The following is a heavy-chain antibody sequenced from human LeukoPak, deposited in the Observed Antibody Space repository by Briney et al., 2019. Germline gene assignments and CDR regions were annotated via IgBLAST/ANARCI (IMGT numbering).Heavy chain of an antibody. J-gene: IGHJ4*02. CDR3: AREVYRSSWYSSPFFDY. CDR1: GGSFSGYY. CDR2: INHSGST. V-gene: IGHV4-34*01. Sequence: SETLSLTCAVYGGSFSGYYWSWIRQPPGKGLEWIGEINHSGSTNYNPSLKSRVTISVDTSKNQFSLKLSSVTAADTAVYYCAREVYRSSWYSSPFFDYWGQGTLVTVSS. D-gene: IGHD6-13*01.